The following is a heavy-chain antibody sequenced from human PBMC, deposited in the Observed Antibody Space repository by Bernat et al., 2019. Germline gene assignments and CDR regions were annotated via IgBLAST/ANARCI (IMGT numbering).Heavy chain of an antibody. CDR1: GFTFSNYG. J-gene: IGHJ6*02. CDR2: ICYAGSNK. CDR3: ARDRLVSSRNYYYGMDV. Sequence: QVQLVESGGGVVQPGRSLRLSCAASGFTFSNYGMHWVRQAPGKGLEWVAVICYAGSNKYYADSVKGRFTISRDNSKNTLYLQMNSLRAEDTAVYYCARDRLVSSRNYYYGMDVWGQGTTVTVSS. V-gene: IGHV3-33*01. D-gene: IGHD6-6*01.